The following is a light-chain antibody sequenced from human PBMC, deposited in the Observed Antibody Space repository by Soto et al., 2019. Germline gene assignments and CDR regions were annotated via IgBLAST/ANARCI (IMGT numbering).Light chain of an antibody. CDR3: QQYRQWPLT. CDR2: GAS. Sequence: EVLMTQSPDTLSVSPGDRNTLSCRASQSVDNKLAWYQQRPGQPPRLLVYGASTRATGIPARFSGSGSGTELRLIISSPQSDDSEVYYCQQYRQWPLTFGQGTMVDIK. J-gene: IGKJ1*01. CDR1: QSVDNK. V-gene: IGKV3D-15*01.